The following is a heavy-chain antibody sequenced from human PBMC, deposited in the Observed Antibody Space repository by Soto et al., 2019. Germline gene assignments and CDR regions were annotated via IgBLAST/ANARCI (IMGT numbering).Heavy chain of an antibody. CDR1: GGSISSSSYY. V-gene: IGHV4-39*01. CDR3: ARLNLEYDSSGYYTSGNNWFDP. J-gene: IGHJ5*02. CDR2: IYYSGST. Sequence: SETLSLTCTVSGGSISSSSYYWGWIRQPPGKGLEWIGSIYYSGSTYYNPSLKSRVTISVDTSKNQFSLKLSSVTAADTAVYYCARLNLEYDSSGYYTSGNNWFDPWGQGTLVT. D-gene: IGHD3-22*01.